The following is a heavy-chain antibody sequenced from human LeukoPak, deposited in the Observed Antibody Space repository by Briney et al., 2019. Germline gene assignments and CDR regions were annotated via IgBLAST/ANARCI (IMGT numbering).Heavy chain of an antibody. D-gene: IGHD3-22*01. CDR2: ISYDGSNK. CDR1: GFTFSSYA. J-gene: IGHJ4*02. V-gene: IGHV3-30*18. CDR3: AKDGVVVIVGNYFDY. Sequence: GGSLRLSCAASGFTFSSYAMSWVRQAPGKGLEWVAVISYDGSNKYYADSVKGRFTISRDNSKNTLYLQMNSLRAKDTAVYYCAKDGVVVIVGNYFDYWGQGTLVTVSS.